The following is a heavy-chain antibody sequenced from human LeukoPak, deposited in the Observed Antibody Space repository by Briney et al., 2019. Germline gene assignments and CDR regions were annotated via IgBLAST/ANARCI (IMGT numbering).Heavy chain of an antibody. CDR1: GVSFSGYY. CDR3: ARGLGRFDY. Sequence: PSETLSLTCAVYGVSFSGYYWSWIRQPPGKGLEWIGEINHRGSTNYNPSLKSRVTISVDMSKNQFSLKLSSVTAADTAVYYCARGLGRFDYWGQGTLVTVSS. V-gene: IGHV4-34*01. CDR2: INHRGST. J-gene: IGHJ4*02. D-gene: IGHD1-26*01.